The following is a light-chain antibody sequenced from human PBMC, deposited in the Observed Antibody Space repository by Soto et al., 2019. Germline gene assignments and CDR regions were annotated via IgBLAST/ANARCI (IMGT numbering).Light chain of an antibody. CDR3: QQYNIS. V-gene: IGKV1-5*01. CDR2: DAS. Sequence: DVPMTQSPSTLSASVGDRVTITCRASQTINKLLAWYHQKPGKAPKLLIYDASTLEIGVPSRFSGSGSVTEFTLTISSLQPDDSATYYCQQYNISFGKGTNLEIK. J-gene: IGKJ2*01. CDR1: QTINKL.